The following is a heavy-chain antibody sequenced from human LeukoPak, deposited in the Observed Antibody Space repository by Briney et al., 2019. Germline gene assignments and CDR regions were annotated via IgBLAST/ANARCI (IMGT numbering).Heavy chain of an antibody. D-gene: IGHD3-22*01. CDR3: AKDPGAGYYDSSGYGPLDY. J-gene: IGHJ4*02. CDR2: IRYDGSNK. V-gene: IGHV3-30*02. Sequence: GGSLRLPCAASGFTFSSYGMHWVRQALGKGLEWVAFIRYDGSNKYYADSVKGRFTISRDNSKNTLYLQVNSLRAEDTAVYYCAKDPGAGYYDSSGYGPLDYWGQGTLVTVSS. CDR1: GFTFSSYG.